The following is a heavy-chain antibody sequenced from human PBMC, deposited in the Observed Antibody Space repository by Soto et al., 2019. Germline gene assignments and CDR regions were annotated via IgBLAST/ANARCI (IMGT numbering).Heavy chain of an antibody. Sequence: EVQLLESGGGLVQPGGSLRLSCAASGFTFSDYAMTWVRQAPGKGLEWVSAISGSGGRKYYADSVKGRFTISRDNPKNSLYLQMNSLRAEDTAVYYCAKDSSQQLGWYWGQGTLVTVSS. CDR1: GFTFSDYA. CDR3: AKDSSQQLGWY. J-gene: IGHJ4*02. D-gene: IGHD6-6*01. CDR2: ISGSGGRK. V-gene: IGHV3-23*01.